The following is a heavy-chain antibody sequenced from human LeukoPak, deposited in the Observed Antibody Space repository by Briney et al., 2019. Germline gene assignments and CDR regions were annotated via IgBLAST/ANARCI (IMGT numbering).Heavy chain of an antibody. D-gene: IGHD5-24*01. V-gene: IGHV4-34*01. CDR3: ASSTNGRYYGRDV. CDR1: GGSFSGYY. Sequence: SETLSLTCAVYGGSFSGYYWSWIRQPPGKGLEWIGEINHSGSTNYNPSLKSRVTISVDTSKNQFSLKLSSVTAADTAVYYCASSTNGRYYGRDVWGQGTTVTVSS. J-gene: IGHJ6*02. CDR2: INHSGST.